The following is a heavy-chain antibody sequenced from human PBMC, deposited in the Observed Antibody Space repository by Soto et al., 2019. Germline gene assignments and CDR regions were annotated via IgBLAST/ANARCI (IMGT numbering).Heavy chain of an antibody. Sequence: QLQLQESGPGLVKPSETLSLTCTVSGGSISSNSYYWAWIRQPPGKGLEWIGNIYYSGTTYYNPYLKSRVTISVDTSKTQFSLKLSSVTAAATAVYYCARHKGGYYSGVDVWGQGPTVTVSS. V-gene: IGHV4-39*01. J-gene: IGHJ6*02. CDR2: IYYSGTT. D-gene: IGHD3-16*01. CDR3: ARHKGGYYSGVDV. CDR1: GGSISSNSYY.